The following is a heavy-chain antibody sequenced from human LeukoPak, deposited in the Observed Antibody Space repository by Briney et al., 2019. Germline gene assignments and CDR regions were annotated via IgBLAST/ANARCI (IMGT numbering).Heavy chain of an antibody. V-gene: IGHV4-59*01. CDR1: GVSISSYY. CDR2: IYYSGST. D-gene: IGHD3-22*01. CDR3: ARDRTVYYDSSGYPIRTFDY. Sequence: SETLSLTCTVSGVSISSYYWSWIRQPPGKGLEWIGYIYYSGSTNYNPSLKSRVTISVDTSKNQFSLKLSSVTAADTAVYYCARDRTVYYDSSGYPIRTFDYWGQGTLVTVSS. J-gene: IGHJ4*02.